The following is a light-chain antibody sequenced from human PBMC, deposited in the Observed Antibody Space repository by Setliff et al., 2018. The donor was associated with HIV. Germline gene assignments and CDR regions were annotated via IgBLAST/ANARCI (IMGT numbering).Light chain of an antibody. V-gene: IGLV2-18*02. CDR3: FSYAGDYIYV. J-gene: IGLJ1*01. CDR2: EVT. Sequence: QSALTQPPSVSGSPGQSVTISCTGTSTDVGIYDRVSWYQQPPGTAPKLIIFEVTKRPSGVPDRFSGSKSGNTASLTISGLQAEDESNYYCFSYAGDYIYVFGTGTKVTVL. CDR1: STDVGIYDR.